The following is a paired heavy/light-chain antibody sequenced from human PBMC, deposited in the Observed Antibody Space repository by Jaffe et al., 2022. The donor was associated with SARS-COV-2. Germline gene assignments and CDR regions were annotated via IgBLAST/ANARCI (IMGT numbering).Heavy chain of an antibody. CDR3: AKDVGGSYLYYFDY. D-gene: IGHD1-26*01. Sequence: EVQLVESGGGLVQPGGSLRLSCAVSGFTFSSYAMSWVRLAPGKGLEWVSGISGGGGITYYAGPVKGRLTISRDNSKNTLYLQMNSLRAEDTAVYYCAKDVGGSYLYYFDYWGQGTLVTVSS. V-gene: IGHV3-23*04. CDR2: ISGGGGIT. CDR1: GFTFSSYA. J-gene: IGHJ4*02.
Light chain of an antibody. CDR3: QSFDSSLSGSV. J-gene: IGLJ3*02. CDR1: SSNIGGGYD. Sequence: QSVLTQPPSVSGAPGQRVTISCTGSSSNIGGGYDVHWYQQLPGTAPKLLIFDNSNRPSGVPDRFSGSKSGTSASLAISGLQAEDEADYYCQSFDSSLSGSVFGGGTKLTVL. CDR2: DNS. V-gene: IGLV1-40*01.